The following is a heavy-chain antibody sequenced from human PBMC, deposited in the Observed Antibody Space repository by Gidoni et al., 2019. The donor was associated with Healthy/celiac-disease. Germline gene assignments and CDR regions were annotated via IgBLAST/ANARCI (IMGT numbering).Heavy chain of an antibody. CDR3: AKGRSGYKNYYYYGMDV. J-gene: IGHJ6*02. V-gene: IGHV3-23*01. CDR1: GFTCSSYA. CDR2: ISGSGGST. D-gene: IGHD3-3*01. Sequence: EVQLLESGGGLVQPGGSLRLSCAASGFTCSSYAMSWVRQAPGKGLELVSAISGSGGSTYYADSVKGRFTISRDNSKNTLYLQMNSLRAEDTAVYYCAKGRSGYKNYYYYGMDVWGQGTTVTVSS.